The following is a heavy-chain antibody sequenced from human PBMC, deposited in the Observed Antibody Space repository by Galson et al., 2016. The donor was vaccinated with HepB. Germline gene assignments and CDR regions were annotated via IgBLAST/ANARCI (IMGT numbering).Heavy chain of an antibody. Sequence: SLRLSCAASGFSFSTYAMHWVRQAPGKGLEWVALISYDGSYSSYADSVKGRFTISRDNSKKTLYLRMNSLRAEDTAVYYCARELSLVPGKGGHFDLWGQGTLVTVSS. CDR2: ISYDGSYS. CDR3: ARELSLVPGKGGHFDL. J-gene: IGHJ5*02. V-gene: IGHV3-30*03. CDR1: GFSFSTYA. D-gene: IGHD6-19*01.